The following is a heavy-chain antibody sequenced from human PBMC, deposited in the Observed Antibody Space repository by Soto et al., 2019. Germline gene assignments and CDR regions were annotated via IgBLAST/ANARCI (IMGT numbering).Heavy chain of an antibody. J-gene: IGHJ4*02. CDR3: ARQGVDYYDSSGYYYGTFDY. Sequence: SETLSLTCTVSGGSISSSSYYWGWIRQPPGKGLEWIGSIYYSGSTYYNPSLKSRVPISVDTSKNQFSLKLSSVTAADTAVYYCARQGVDYYDSSGYYYGTFDYWGQGTLVTVS. D-gene: IGHD3-22*01. V-gene: IGHV4-39*01. CDR2: IYYSGST. CDR1: GGSISSSSYY.